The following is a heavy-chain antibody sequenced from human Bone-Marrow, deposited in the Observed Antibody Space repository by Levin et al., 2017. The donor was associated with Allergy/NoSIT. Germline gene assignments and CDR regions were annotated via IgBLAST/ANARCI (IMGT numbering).Heavy chain of an antibody. CDR2: MYHSGST. CDR3: AREGPFYENMPFREPNAFNL. J-gene: IGHJ3*01. CDR1: TYSISSGYY. V-gene: IGHV4-38-2*02. D-gene: IGHD1-14*01. Sequence: SQTLSLTCTVSTYSISSGYYWGWIRQPPGKGLEWIGSMYHSGSTYYNPSLKSRITISIDTSNNQFSLKLSSMTAADTAVYYCAREGPFYENMPFREPNAFNLWGQGTMVTVSA.